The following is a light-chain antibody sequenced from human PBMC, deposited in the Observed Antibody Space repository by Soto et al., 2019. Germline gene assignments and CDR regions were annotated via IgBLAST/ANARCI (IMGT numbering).Light chain of an antibody. V-gene: IGKV1-9*01. CDR3: QYLNGAPTIT. CDR2: AAY. J-gene: IGKJ5*01. Sequence: DIQLTQSPSFLSASVGDRVTITCRASQDVSDYLAWYQHAPAKAPNLLIYAAYTLQSGVPSRFSGSGSGTEFSLTITSLQPEDFASYYCQYLNGAPTITFGQGTRLDLK. CDR1: QDVSDY.